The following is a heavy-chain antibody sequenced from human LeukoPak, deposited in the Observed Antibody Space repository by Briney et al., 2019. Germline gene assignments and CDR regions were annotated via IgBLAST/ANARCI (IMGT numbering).Heavy chain of an antibody. D-gene: IGHD2-15*01. V-gene: IGHV1-69*13. CDR1: GGTFSSYA. CDR2: IIPIFGTA. CDR3: AREGILYYHYGMDV. J-gene: IGHJ6*02. Sequence: ASVTVSCTASGGTFSSYAISWVRQAPGQGLEWMGGIIPIFGTANYAQKFQGRVTITADESTSTAYMELRSLRSDDTAVYYCAREGILYYHYGMDVWGQGTTVTVSS.